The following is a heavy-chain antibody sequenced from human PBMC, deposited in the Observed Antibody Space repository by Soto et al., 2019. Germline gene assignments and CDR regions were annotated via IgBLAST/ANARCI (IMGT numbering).Heavy chain of an antibody. J-gene: IGHJ5*02. CDR1: GGSISNGNYY. V-gene: IGHV4-31*03. Sequence: PSETLSLTCTVSGGSISNGNYYWTWIRQLPGKGLEWIGNIYYTGSTSYNPSLKSRVTISIDTSKNQFSLKLRSVVAADTAMYYCGINETRRPWFGPWGQGTLVTVSS. CDR2: IYYTGST. CDR3: GINETRRPWFGP.